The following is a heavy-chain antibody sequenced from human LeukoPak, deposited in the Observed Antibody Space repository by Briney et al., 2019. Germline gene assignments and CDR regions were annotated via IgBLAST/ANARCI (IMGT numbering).Heavy chain of an antibody. Sequence: ASVKVSCKASGYTFTGYYMHWVRQAPGQGLAWMGWINPNNGGTNYAQKFQGRVTMTRDTSISTAYMELNWLRSDDTAVYYCARDPYSNYFDYWGQGTLVTVSS. CDR3: ARDPYSNYFDY. D-gene: IGHD5-18*01. CDR2: INPNNGGT. CDR1: GYTFTGYY. J-gene: IGHJ4*02. V-gene: IGHV1-2*02.